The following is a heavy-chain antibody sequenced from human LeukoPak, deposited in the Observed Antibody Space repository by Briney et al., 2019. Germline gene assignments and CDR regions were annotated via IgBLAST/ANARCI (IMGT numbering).Heavy chain of an antibody. CDR3: AKDISEYYGMDV. D-gene: IGHD1-26*01. J-gene: IGHJ6*02. CDR2: ISWNSGSI. CDR1: GFTFDDYA. Sequence: PGGSLRLSCGASGFTFDDYAMHWVRQASGKGLEWGSGISWNSGSIGYADSVKGRFTISRDNAKNSLYLQMNSLRAGDTALYYCAKDISEYYGMDVWGQGTTVTVSS. V-gene: IGHV3-9*01.